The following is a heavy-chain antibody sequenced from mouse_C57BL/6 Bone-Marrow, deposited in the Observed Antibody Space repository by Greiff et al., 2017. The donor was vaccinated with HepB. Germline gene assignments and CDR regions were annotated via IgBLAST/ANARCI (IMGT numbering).Heavy chain of an antibody. J-gene: IGHJ3*01. CDR2: FDPENGDT. CDR3: TDGYYVFAY. D-gene: IGHD2-3*01. CDR1: GFNIKDDY. Sequence: VQLQQSGAELVRPGASVKLSCTASGFNIKDDYMHWVKQRPEQGLEWIGWFDPENGDTEYASKFQGKATITADTSSNTAYLQLSSLTSEDTAVYYCTDGYYVFAYGGQGTLVTFSA. V-gene: IGHV14-4*01.